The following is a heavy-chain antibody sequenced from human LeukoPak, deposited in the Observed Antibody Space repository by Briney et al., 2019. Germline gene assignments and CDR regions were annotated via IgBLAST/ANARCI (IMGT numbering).Heavy chain of an antibody. D-gene: IGHD3-10*01. J-gene: IGHJ4*02. CDR2: INSDGSST. Sequence: GGSLRLSCAASGFTFSSYWMHWVRQAPGKGLVWVSRINSDGSSTSYADSVKGRFTISRDNAKNTLYLQMNSLRAEDTAVYYCAKDPSVECFGELFHWGQGTLVTVSS. V-gene: IGHV3-74*01. CDR1: GFTFSSYW. CDR3: AKDPSVECFGELFH.